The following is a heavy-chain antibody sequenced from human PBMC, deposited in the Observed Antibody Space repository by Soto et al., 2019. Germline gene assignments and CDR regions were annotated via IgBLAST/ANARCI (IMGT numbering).Heavy chain of an antibody. CDR3: AKARWGSYNDY. CDR2: ISYDGSNK. V-gene: IGHV3-30*18. J-gene: IGHJ4*02. Sequence: QVQLVESGGGVVQPGRSLRLSCAASGFTFSSYGMHWVRQAPGKGLEWVAVISYDGSNKYYADSVKGRFTISRDNSKNTLDLQMNSLRAEDTAVYYCAKARWGSYNDYWGQGTLVTVAS. D-gene: IGHD3-16*01. CDR1: GFTFSSYG.